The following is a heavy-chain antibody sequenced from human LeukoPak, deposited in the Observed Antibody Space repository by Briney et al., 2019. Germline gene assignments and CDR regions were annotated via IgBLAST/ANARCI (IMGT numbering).Heavy chain of an antibody. CDR2: IDGDGGRT. D-gene: IGHD5-18*01. CDR3: ARGDTQYKKFPH. Sequence: GGSLRLSCAASGFTFGDYWMHWVRQAPDEGLVWVSRIDGDGGRTNYADSVKGRFTISRDNAKSTLYLHMNSLRAEDTAIYYCARGDTQYKKFPHWGQGTLVTVSS. V-gene: IGHV3-74*01. CDR1: GFTFGDYW. J-gene: IGHJ1*01.